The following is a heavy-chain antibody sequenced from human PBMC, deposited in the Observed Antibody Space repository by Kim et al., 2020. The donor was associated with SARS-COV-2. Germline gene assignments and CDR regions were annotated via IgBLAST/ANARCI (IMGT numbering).Heavy chain of an antibody. CDR1: GFTVSSNY. Sequence: GGSLRLSCAASGFTVSSNYMSWVRQAPGKGLEWVSVIYSGGSTYYADSVKGRFTISRHNSKNTLYLQMNSLRAEDTAVYYCARDMRHDYGDYEVHYGMDVWGQGTTVTVSS. CDR3: ARDMRHDYGDYEVHYGMDV. V-gene: IGHV3-53*04. D-gene: IGHD4-17*01. J-gene: IGHJ6*02. CDR2: IYSGGST.